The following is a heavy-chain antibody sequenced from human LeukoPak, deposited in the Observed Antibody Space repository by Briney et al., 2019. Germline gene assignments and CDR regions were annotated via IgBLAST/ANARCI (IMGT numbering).Heavy chain of an antibody. CDR2: INHSGST. CDR1: GFTFSSYW. CDR3: ARVGSYHYMDV. Sequence: RPGGSLRLSCAASGFTFSSYWMSWVRQPPGKGLEWIGEINHSGSTNYNPSLKSRVTISVDTSKNQFSLKLSSVTAADTAVYYCARVGSYHYMDVWGKGTTVTVSS. V-gene: IGHV4-34*01. J-gene: IGHJ6*03. D-gene: IGHD1-26*01.